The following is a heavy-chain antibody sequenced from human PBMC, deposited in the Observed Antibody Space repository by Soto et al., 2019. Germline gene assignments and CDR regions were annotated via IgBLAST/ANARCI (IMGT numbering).Heavy chain of an antibody. CDR1: GFTFSTYA. CDR3: ARDGLQNYYDGRGYFQH. D-gene: IGHD3-22*01. V-gene: IGHV3-23*01. J-gene: IGHJ1*01. Sequence: PGGSLRLSCAASGFTFSTYAMNWVRQAPGKGLDWVSTISGSGGNTYYADSVKGRFTVSRDNSKNTLYLQMNSLKAEDTAVYYCARDGLQNYYDGRGYFQHWGQGTLVTVSS. CDR2: ISGSGGNT.